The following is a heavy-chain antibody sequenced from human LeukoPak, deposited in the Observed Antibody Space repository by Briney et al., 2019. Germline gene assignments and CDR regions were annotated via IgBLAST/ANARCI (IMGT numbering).Heavy chain of an antibody. D-gene: IGHD1-26*01. CDR2: IKQDGSEK. CDR1: GFTFSSYW. Sequence: GGSLRLSCAASGFTFSSYWMSWVRQAPGKGLEWVANIKQDGSEKYYVDSVKGRFTISRDNAKNSLYLQMNSLRAEDTAVYYCARGSNTYYPYFDYWGQGTLVTVSS. V-gene: IGHV3-7*01. CDR3: ARGSNTYYPYFDY. J-gene: IGHJ4*02.